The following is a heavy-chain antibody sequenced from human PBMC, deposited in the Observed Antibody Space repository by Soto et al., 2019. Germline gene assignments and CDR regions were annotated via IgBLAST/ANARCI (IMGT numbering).Heavy chain of an antibody. CDR3: ARGNKGKKTYYYGSGSYYLAV. D-gene: IGHD3-10*01. CDR1: GGSFSGYY. V-gene: IGHV4-34*01. J-gene: IGHJ6*04. Sequence: SETLSLTCAVYGGSFSGYYWSWIRRPPGKGLEWIGEINHSGSTNYNPSLKSRVTISVDTSKNQFSLKLSSVTAADTAVYYCARGNKGKKTYYYGSGSYYLAVWGKGTTVTVSS. CDR2: INHSGST.